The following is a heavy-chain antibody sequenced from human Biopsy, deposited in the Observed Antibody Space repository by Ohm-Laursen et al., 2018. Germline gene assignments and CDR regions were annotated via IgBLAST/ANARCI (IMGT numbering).Heavy chain of an antibody. CDR3: AKDRYNYTPIGGFSMDV. Sequence: SLRLSCAASGFTFNNYGMQWVRQAPGKGLEWVAFIFYDGSNTYYADPVKGRFTISRDNSRDTPYLQMSSLRAEDTAVYYCAKDRYNYTPIGGFSMDVWGQGTTVTVSS. D-gene: IGHD5-18*01. CDR2: IFYDGSNT. V-gene: IGHV3-30*18. J-gene: IGHJ6*02. CDR1: GFTFNNYG.